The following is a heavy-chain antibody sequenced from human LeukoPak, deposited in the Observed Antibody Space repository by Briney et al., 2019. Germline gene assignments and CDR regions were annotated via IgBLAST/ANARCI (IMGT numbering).Heavy chain of an antibody. V-gene: IGHV1-2*02. CDR2: INPNSGGT. Sequence: ASVKVSCKASGYTFTGYYMNWVRQAPGQGLEWMGWINPNSGGTNYAQKFQGRVTMTRDTSISTAYMELSRLRSDDTAVYYCARDLYDFWSGYQNWYFDLWGRGTLVTVSS. CDR3: ARDLYDFWSGYQNWYFDL. J-gene: IGHJ2*01. CDR1: GYTFTGYY. D-gene: IGHD3-3*01.